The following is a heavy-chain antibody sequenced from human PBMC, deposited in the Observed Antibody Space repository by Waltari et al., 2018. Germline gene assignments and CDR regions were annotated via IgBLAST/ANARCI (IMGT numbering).Heavy chain of an antibody. CDR1: GGTFSSYS. CDR3: AAGYNYYYYGMDV. V-gene: IGHV1-69*09. J-gene: IGHJ6*02. CDR2: IIPILGIA. D-gene: IGHD3-16*02. Sequence: QVQLVQSGAEVKKPGSSVKVSCKASGGTFSSYSISWVRQAPGQGLEWMGMIIPILGIANYAQKFQGRVTITADKSTSTAYMELSSLRSEDTAVYYCAAGYNYYYYGMDVWGQGTTVTVSS.